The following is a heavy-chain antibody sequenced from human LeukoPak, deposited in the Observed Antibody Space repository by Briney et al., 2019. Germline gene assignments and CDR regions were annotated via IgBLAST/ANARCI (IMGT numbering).Heavy chain of an antibody. CDR3: ARDRGFTSYDY. CDR1: GFTFRDSW. D-gene: IGHD5-12*01. CDR2: INQDGSHK. J-gene: IGHJ4*02. V-gene: IGHV3-7*01. Sequence: GGSLRLSCAASGFTFRDSWMHWVRQAPGKGLEWVANINQDGSHKYCVDSVEGRFIIFRDTAKNSVHLQMNSLRAEDTAVYYCARDRGFTSYDYWGQGILVTVSS.